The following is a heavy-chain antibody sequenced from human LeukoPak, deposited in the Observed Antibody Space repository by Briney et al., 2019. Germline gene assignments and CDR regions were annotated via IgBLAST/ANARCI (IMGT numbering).Heavy chain of an antibody. CDR3: ARGATDTTRWFDP. Sequence: GGSLRLSCAASGFSFNTYSMTWVRQAPGKGLEWVSIISRTSESTFYTDSVKGRFTISRDNAKNSLYLQMNGLRADDTATYYCARGATDTTRWFDPWGQGTLVTVSS. J-gene: IGHJ5*02. V-gene: IGHV3-21*01. D-gene: IGHD1-7*01. CDR1: GFSFNTYS. CDR2: ISRTSEST.